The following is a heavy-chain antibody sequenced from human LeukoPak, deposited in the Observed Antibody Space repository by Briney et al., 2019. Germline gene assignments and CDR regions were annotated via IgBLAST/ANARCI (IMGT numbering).Heavy chain of an antibody. V-gene: IGHV4-39*07. CDR2: IYYSGST. Sequence: SETLSLTCTVSGDSISSRSYYWGWIRQPPGTGLEWIGSIYYSGSTYYNPSLESRVTISVDTSKNQFSLRLTSATAADTAVYYCARESDRYCSSTSCPNWYDPWGQGTLVTVSS. D-gene: IGHD2-2*01. CDR3: ARESDRYCSSTSCPNWYDP. J-gene: IGHJ5*02. CDR1: GDSISSRSYY.